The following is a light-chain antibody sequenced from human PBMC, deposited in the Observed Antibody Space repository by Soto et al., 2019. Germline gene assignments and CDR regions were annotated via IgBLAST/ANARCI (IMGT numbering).Light chain of an antibody. V-gene: IGKV1-5*01. CDR2: GAS. CDR1: QSISSW. J-gene: IGKJ4*01. CDR3: QQYNSYSPIT. Sequence: DIQMTQSPSTLSASVGDRVTITCRASQSISSWLAWYQQKPGKAPKLLIYGASSLESGVPSRFSGSGSGTEFTLTISSLQPDDFATYYCQQYNSYSPITFGGGTKV.